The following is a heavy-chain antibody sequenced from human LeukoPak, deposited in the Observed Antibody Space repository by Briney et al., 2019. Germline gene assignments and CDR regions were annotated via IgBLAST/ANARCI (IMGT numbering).Heavy chain of an antibody. CDR3: AKPDSSGYYSLYYGMDV. Sequence: GGSLRPSCAASGFTFSSYGMHWVRQAPGKGLEWVAVIRYDGSDKYYADSVQGRFTISRDNSKNTLYLQMNSLRAEDTAVYYCAKPDSSGYYSLYYGMDVWGQGTTVTVSS. V-gene: IGHV3-30*02. J-gene: IGHJ6*02. CDR2: IRYDGSDK. D-gene: IGHD3-22*01. CDR1: GFTFSSYG.